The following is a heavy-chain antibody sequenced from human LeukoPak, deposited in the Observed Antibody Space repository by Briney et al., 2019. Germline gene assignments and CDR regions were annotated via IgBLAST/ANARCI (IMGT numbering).Heavy chain of an antibody. CDR1: GGSFSGYY. D-gene: IGHD3-22*01. CDR2: INHSGST. Sequence: GSLRLSCAVYGGSFSGYYCSWIRQPPGKGLEWIGEINHSGSTNYNPSPKSRVTISVDTSKNQFSLKLSSVTAANTAVYYCARRAYYYDSSGYGTLIDYWGQGTLVTVSS. V-gene: IGHV4-34*01. J-gene: IGHJ4*02. CDR3: ARRAYYYDSSGYGTLIDY.